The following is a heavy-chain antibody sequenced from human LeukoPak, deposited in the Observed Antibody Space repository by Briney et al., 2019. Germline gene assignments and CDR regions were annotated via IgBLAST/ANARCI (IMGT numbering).Heavy chain of an antibody. CDR1: GFTFDDYG. Sequence: RSGGSLRLSCAASGFTFDDYGMSWVRHAPGKGLEWVSGINWNGGSTGYADSVKGRFTISRDNAKNSLYLQMNSLRAEDTALYYCARDRNGGNTYYFDYWGQGTLVTVSS. D-gene: IGHD4-23*01. CDR2: INWNGGST. J-gene: IGHJ4*02. V-gene: IGHV3-20*04. CDR3: ARDRNGGNTYYFDY.